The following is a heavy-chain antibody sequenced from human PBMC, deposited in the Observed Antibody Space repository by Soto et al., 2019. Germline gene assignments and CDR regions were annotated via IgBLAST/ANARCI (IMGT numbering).Heavy chain of an antibody. CDR2: IYWNDDK. V-gene: IGHV2-5*01. J-gene: IGHJ4*02. CDR3: ARSYYYDSSGYYYGYFDY. Sequence: SGPTLVNPTQTLTLTCTLSGFSLSTSGVGVGWIRQPPGKALEWLALIYWNDDKRYSPSLKSRLTITKDTSKNQVVLTMTNMDPVDTATYYCARSYYYDSSGYYYGYFDYWGQGTLVTVSS. D-gene: IGHD3-22*01. CDR1: GFSLSTSGVG.